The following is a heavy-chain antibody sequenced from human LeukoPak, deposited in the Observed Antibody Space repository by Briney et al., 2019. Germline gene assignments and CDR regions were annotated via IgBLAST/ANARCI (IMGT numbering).Heavy chain of an antibody. V-gene: IGHV3-23*01. CDR1: GFTFSSYG. Sequence: GGSLRLSCAASGFTFSSYGMSWVRQAPGKGLECVSSISGSGGSTNHADSVKGRFTISRDNSKNTLYLQMNSLRAENTAVYYCAKVWTAYSDDYFDYWGQGTLVTVSS. CDR3: AKVWTAYSDDYFDY. CDR2: ISGSGGST. J-gene: IGHJ4*02. D-gene: IGHD3/OR15-3a*01.